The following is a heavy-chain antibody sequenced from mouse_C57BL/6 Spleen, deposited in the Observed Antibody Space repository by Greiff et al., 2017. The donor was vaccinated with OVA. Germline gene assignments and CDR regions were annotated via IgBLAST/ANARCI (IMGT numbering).Heavy chain of an antibody. CDR1: GFTFSSYA. J-gene: IGHJ1*03. D-gene: IGHD1-1*01. Sequence: VQLKESGGGLVKPGGSLKLSCAASGFTFSSYAMSWVRQTPEKRLEWVATISDGGSYTYYPDNVKGRFTISRDNAKNNLYLQMSHLKSEDTAMYYCARDRHYGSSYWYFDVWGTGTTVTVSS. V-gene: IGHV5-4*01. CDR2: ISDGGSYT. CDR3: ARDRHYGSSYWYFDV.